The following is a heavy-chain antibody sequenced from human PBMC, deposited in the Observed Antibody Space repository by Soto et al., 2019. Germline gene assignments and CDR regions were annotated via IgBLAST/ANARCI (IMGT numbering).Heavy chain of an antibody. CDR2: VIPIFGIP. CDR1: GGTISRYS. D-gene: IGHD2-2*01. V-gene: IGHV1-69*08. J-gene: IGHJ6*02. Sequence: QVQLVQSGAEVKKPGSSVKVSCMASGGTISRYSITWVRQAPGHGLEWIGRVIPIFGIPTYAQKFQGRVTITADESTSTAYMELSSLRSDDTAVYYCAREDRDRETGLVPAAIDGMDVWGQGTTVTVSS. CDR3: AREDRDRETGLVPAAIDGMDV.